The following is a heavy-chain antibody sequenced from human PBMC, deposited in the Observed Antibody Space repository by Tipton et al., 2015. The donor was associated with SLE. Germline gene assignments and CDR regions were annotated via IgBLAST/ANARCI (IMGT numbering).Heavy chain of an antibody. CDR2: TNQDGSVK. Sequence: SGFTVSAYWMSWVRQAPGKGLEWVANTNQDGSVKFYVDSVRGRFTISGDSAKNSLSLQMNSLRAEDTAVYYCAREGRPNAFDIWGQGTMVTITS. J-gene: IGHJ3*02. CDR3: AREGRPNAFDI. CDR1: GFTVSAYW. V-gene: IGHV3-7*01.